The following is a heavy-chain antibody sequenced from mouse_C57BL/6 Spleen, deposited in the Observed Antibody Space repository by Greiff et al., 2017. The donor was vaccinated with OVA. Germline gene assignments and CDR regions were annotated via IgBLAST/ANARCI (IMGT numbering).Heavy chain of an antibody. V-gene: IGHV1-69*01. CDR3: ARDYYGIFDY. J-gene: IGHJ2*01. D-gene: IGHD2-1*01. CDR1: GYTFTSYW. Sequence: QVHVKQPGAELVMPGASVKLSCKASGYTFTSYWMHWVKQRPGQGLEWIGEIDPSDSYTNYNQKFKGKSTLTVDKSSSTAYMQLSSLTSEDSAVYYCARDYYGIFDYWGQGTTLTVSS. CDR2: IDPSDSYT.